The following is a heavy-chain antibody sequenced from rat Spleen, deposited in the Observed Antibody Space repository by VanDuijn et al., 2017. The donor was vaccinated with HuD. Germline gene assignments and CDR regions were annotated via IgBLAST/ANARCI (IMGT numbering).Heavy chain of an antibody. D-gene: IGHD5-1*01. CDR1: GFSLTSYH. Sequence: QVQLKESGPGLMQPSQTLSLTCFVSGFSLTSYHVHWVRQSPGKGLEWIGAISSGGTSYYNSVLNPLVSISRDISKSQVFLKMNSLQTEDTAMYFCARGWERFAYWGQGTLVTVSS. J-gene: IGHJ3*01. V-gene: IGHV2-6*01. CDR3: ARGWERFAY. CDR2: ISSGGTS.